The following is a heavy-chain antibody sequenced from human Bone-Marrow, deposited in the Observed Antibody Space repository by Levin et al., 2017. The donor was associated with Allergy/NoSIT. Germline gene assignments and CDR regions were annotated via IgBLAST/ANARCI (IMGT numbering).Heavy chain of an antibody. CDR1: GFTFSDHY. D-gene: IGHD5-12*01. J-gene: IGHJ6*02. CDR2: TRNKANSYTT. V-gene: IGHV3-72*01. CDR3: ARDQFKGGYEEPNEYYYYGMDV. Sequence: PGGSLRLSCAASGFTFSDHYMDWVRQAPGKGLEWVGRTRNKANSYTTEYAASVKGRFTISRDDSKNSLYLQMNSLKTEDTAVYYCARDQFKGGYEEPNEYYYYGMDVWGQGTTVTVSS.